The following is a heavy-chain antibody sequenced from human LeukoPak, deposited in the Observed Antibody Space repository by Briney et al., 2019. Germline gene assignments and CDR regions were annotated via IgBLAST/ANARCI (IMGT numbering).Heavy chain of an antibody. Sequence: SVKVSCKASGGTFSSYAISWVRQAPGQGLEWMGGIIPIFGTTNYAQKFQGRVTITADESTSTAYMELSSLRSEDTAVYYCAAELESFSYYWGQGTLVTVFS. CDR1: GGTFSSYA. CDR2: IIPIFGTT. J-gene: IGHJ4*02. V-gene: IGHV1-69*01. D-gene: IGHD3-3*01. CDR3: AAELESFSYY.